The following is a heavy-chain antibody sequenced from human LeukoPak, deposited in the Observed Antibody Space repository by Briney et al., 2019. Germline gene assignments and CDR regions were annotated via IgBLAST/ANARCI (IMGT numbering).Heavy chain of an antibody. CDR1: GFTFSSYW. CDR2: IKQDGSEK. J-gene: IGHJ4*02. D-gene: IGHD3-3*01. V-gene: IGHV3-7*05. Sequence: PGGSLRLSCAASGFTFSSYWMSWVRQAPGKGLEWVANIKQDGSEKYYVDSVKGRFTISRDNAKNSLYLQMNSLRAEDTAVYYCARASADYWYYDFWSGYRNFDYWGPGNPGHRLL. CDR3: ARASADYWYYDFWSGYRNFDY.